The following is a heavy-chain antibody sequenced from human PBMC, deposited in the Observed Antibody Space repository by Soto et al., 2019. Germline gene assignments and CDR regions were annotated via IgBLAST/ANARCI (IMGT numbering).Heavy chain of an antibody. CDR1: GGSISSISSY. CDR2: VYYSGST. Sequence: QLQLQESGPGLVKPSETLSLTCTVSGGSISSISSYWGWIRQPPGKGLEWIGNVYYSGSTYSNPSLKSRLPISPDSSKSHFSLKLRSVTAADTAVYFCARQSEYYYASGRAAPLYGMDVWGQGTTVTVSS. J-gene: IGHJ6*02. D-gene: IGHD3-10*01. CDR3: ARQSEYYYASGRAAPLYGMDV. V-gene: IGHV4-39*01.